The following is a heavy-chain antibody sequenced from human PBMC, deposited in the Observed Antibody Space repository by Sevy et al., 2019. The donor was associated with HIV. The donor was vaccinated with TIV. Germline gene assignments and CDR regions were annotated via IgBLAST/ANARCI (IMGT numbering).Heavy chain of an antibody. V-gene: IGHV3-23*01. CDR2: ISGSGAST. CDR1: GFTFSNYA. CDR3: AKDFPYYCDTSGYDRLDY. Sequence: GGSLRLSCAASGFTFSNYAMSWVRQAPGKGLEWVSCISGSGASTYYADSVKGRFTISRDNSKNTLFLQMNSLRAEDTAVYYCAKDFPYYCDTSGYDRLDYWGQGTLVTVSS. J-gene: IGHJ4*02. D-gene: IGHD3-22*01.